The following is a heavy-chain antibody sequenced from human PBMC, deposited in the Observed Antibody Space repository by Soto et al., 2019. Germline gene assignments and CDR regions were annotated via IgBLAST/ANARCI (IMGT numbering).Heavy chain of an antibody. CDR2: INDDNGHT. J-gene: IGHJ4*02. CDR3: ARGSFAVAGRNRLDY. CDR1: GYFFTSYA. V-gene: IGHV1-3*01. D-gene: IGHD6-19*01. Sequence: QVQLVQSGPEVKKTGASVKVSCRASGYFFTSYAIHWVRQAPGPRLEWLGWINDDNGHTKYSQNFQGRVIITRDTSANTVYMEVSSINSGDTAFYYCARGSFAVAGRNRLDYWGQGTRVNVFS.